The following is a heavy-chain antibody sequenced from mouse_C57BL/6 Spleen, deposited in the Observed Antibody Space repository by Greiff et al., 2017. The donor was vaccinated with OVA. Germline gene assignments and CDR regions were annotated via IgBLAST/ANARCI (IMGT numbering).Heavy chain of an antibody. CDR2: IWWDDDK. V-gene: IGHV8-8*01. CDR1: GFSLSTFGMG. J-gene: IGHJ3*01. D-gene: IGHD1-1*01. CDR3: ARIAKKEGSYYYGSSYEGFAY. Sequence: QVTLKVSGPGILQPSQTLSLTCSFSGFSLSTFGMGVGWIRQPSGKGLEWLAHIWWDDDKYYNPALKSRLTISKDTSKNQVFLKIANVDTADTATYYCARIAKKEGSYYYGSSYEGFAYWGQGTLVTVSA.